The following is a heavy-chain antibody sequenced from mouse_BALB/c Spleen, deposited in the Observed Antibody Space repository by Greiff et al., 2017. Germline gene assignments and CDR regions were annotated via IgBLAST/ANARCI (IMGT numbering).Heavy chain of an antibody. CDR3: ARSGGWLPIFAY. CDR1: GFTFSSFG. D-gene: IGHD2-2*01. V-gene: IGHV5-17*02. Sequence: EVQGVESGGGLVQPGGSRKLSCAASGFTFSSFGMHWVRQAPEKGLEWVAYISSGSSTIYYADTVKGRFTISRDNPKNTLFLQMTSLRSEDTAMYYCARSGGWLPIFAYWGQGTLVTVSA. J-gene: IGHJ3*01. CDR2: ISSGSSTI.